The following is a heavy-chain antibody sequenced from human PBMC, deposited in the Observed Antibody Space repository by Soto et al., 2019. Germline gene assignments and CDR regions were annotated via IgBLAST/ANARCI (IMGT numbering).Heavy chain of an antibody. D-gene: IGHD3-10*01. CDR3: ARARLSNGDPNIYFFYGLDV. V-gene: IGHV1-69*01. CDR2: IIPLFRKT. Sequence: QVQLVQSGAEVKRPGSSVKVSCKASGDMFRNSAFTWVRQAPGQGLAWMGVIIPLFRKTGVAQKFQGSVNLTADESTSSLYMEVSSLTSEDTAVYYCARARLSNGDPNIYFFYGLDVWGQGTTITVSS. J-gene: IGHJ6*02. CDR1: GDMFRNSA.